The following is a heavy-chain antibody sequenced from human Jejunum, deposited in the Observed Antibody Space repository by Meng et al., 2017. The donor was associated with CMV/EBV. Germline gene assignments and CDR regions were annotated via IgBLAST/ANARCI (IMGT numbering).Heavy chain of an antibody. J-gene: IGHJ4*02. Sequence: ASGFTFSNAWMNWVRQAPGKGLEWVGHIKSNTYGGTTDYAAPVKGRFTISRDDSKNTLYLQMNSLKTEDTAVYYCTTVGPYSRSVYWGQGTLVTVSS. V-gene: IGHV3-15*07. CDR1: GFTFSNAW. D-gene: IGHD1-14*01. CDR3: TTVGPYSRSVY. CDR2: IKSNTYGGTT.